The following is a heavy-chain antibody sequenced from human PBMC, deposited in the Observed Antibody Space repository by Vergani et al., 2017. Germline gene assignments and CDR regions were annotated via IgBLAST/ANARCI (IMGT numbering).Heavy chain of an antibody. D-gene: IGHD3-3*01. J-gene: IGHJ6*02. CDR3: ARDRDDFWSGYYSAYYYGMDV. V-gene: IGHV1-69*01. CDR1: GGTFSSYA. Sequence: QVQLVQSGAEVKKPGSSVKVSCKASGGTFSSYAISWVRQAPGQGLEWMGGIIPIFGTANYAQKFQGRVTITADESTSTAYMELSSLRSEDTAVYYCARDRDDFWSGYYSAYYYGMDVWGQGTTVTVSS. CDR2: IIPIFGTA.